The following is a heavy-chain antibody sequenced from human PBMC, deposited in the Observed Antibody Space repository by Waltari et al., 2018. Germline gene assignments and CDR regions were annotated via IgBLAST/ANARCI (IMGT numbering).Heavy chain of an antibody. CDR2: INHSGST. CDR1: GGSFSGYY. D-gene: IGHD3-10*01. J-gene: IGHJ4*02. CDR3: AREEGSGSYFHY. V-gene: IGHV4-34*01. Sequence: QVQLQQWGAGLLKPSETLSLTCAVYGGSFSGYYWSWIRQPPGKGLEWIGEINHSGSTNYNPSLKSRVTISVDTSKNQFSLKLSSVTAADTAVYYCAREEGSGSYFHYWGQGTLVIVSS.